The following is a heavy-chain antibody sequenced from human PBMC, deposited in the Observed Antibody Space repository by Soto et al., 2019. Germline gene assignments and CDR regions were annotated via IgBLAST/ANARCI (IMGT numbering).Heavy chain of an antibody. CDR3: AKGGPTFLNWFGP. Sequence: SGCLILSCSASGGHFISYASNWVRLAPGKGLEWISVISNSGHITFYADSVKGRFTISRDNSKNTLYLQMNNLRADDTAAYYCAKGGPTFLNWFGPWGQGALVNVSA. V-gene: IGHV3-23*01. D-gene: IGHD5-12*01. CDR1: GGHFISYA. CDR2: ISNSGHIT. J-gene: IGHJ5*02.